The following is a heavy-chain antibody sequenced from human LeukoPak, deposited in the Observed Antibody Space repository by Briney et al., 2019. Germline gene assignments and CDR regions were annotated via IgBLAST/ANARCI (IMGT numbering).Heavy chain of an antibody. CDR2: ISWNSISI. D-gene: IGHD6-13*01. J-gene: IGHJ4*02. Sequence: HTGGSLRLSCAASGFTFDDYALHWVRQAPGKGLEWVAGISWNSISIDYADSVKGRFTISRDNAKNSLYQQMNSLRPEDTALYYCAKDTDSASWYYFDYWGQGTLVTVSS. V-gene: IGHV3-9*01. CDR1: GFTFDDYA. CDR3: AKDTDSASWYYFDY.